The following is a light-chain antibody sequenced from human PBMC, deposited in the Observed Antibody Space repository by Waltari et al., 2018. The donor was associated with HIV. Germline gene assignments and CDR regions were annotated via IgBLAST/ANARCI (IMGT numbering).Light chain of an antibody. CDR2: TNS. Sequence: QRVTISCSGSSSNIGSNTVDWYRHLPGTAPKLVVHTNSQRPSGVPDRFSGSKSGTSASLAISGLQSEDEADYYCAAWDDSLSGRVFGGGTKLTVL. CDR1: SSNIGSNT. CDR3: AAWDDSLSGRV. V-gene: IGLV1-44*01. J-gene: IGLJ3*02.